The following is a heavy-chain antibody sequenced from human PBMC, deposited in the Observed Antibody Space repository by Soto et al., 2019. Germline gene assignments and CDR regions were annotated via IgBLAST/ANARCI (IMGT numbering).Heavy chain of an antibody. CDR3: ARATGFGVVTTHGMDV. J-gene: IGHJ6*02. CDR1: GGSISSGDYY. V-gene: IGHV4-30-4*01. Sequence: QVQLQESGPGLVKPSQTLSLTCTVSGGSISSGDYYWSWIRQPPGKGLEWIGYIYYSGSTYYNPSLKSRVTISVDTSKNQFSLKLSSVTAADTAVYYCARATGFGVVTTHGMDVWGQGTTVTVSS. D-gene: IGHD3-3*01. CDR2: IYYSGST.